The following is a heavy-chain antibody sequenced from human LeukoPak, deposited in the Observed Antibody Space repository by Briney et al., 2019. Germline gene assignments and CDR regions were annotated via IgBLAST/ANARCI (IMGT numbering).Heavy chain of an antibody. CDR1: GFIVSSNY. D-gene: IGHD2-15*01. CDR3: ARDVYCSGGSCYSVDWFDP. V-gene: IGHV3-21*01. J-gene: IGHJ5*02. Sequence: GGSPRLSCAASGFIVSSNYMSWVRQAPGKGLEWVSSISSSSSYIYYADSVKGRFTISRDNAKNSLYLQMNSLRAEDTAVYYCARDVYCSGGSCYSVDWFDPWGQGTLVTVSS. CDR2: ISSSSSYI.